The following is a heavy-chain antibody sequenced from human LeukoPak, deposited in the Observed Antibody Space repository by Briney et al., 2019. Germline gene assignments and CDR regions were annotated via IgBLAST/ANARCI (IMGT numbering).Heavy chain of an antibody. J-gene: IGHJ4*02. CDR1: GGSISFYY. Sequence: SETLSLTCTVSGGSISFYYWSWIRQPPGKGLEWIGFIYYSGSTNYNPSLKSRVTISVDTSKNQFSLKLSSVTAADTAVYYCARVEYDSSGYSAFDYWGQGTLVTVSS. CDR3: ARVEYDSSGYSAFDY. CDR2: IYYSGST. D-gene: IGHD3-22*01. V-gene: IGHV4-59*12.